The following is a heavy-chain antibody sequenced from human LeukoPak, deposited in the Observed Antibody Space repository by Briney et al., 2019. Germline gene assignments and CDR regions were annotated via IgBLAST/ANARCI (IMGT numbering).Heavy chain of an antibody. CDR2: TYYKSSWSY. D-gene: IGHD1-1*01. V-gene: IGHV6-1*01. J-gene: IGHJ4*02. CDR1: GDSVSSSTTG. CDR3: ARGYLNGGFDS. Sequence: SQTLSLTCTISGDSVSSSTTGWNWIRQSPSRGLEWLGRTYYKSSWSYDYAVSVKSRITVYPDTSKNQFSLLLNSVTPEDTAVYYCARGYLNGGFDSWGQGTPVTVPS.